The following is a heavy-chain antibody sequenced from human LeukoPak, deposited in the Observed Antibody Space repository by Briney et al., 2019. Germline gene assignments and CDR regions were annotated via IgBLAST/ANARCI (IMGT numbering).Heavy chain of an antibody. CDR1: GASVSSSGYY. CDR2: IYHSGCT. D-gene: IGHD6-13*01. Sequence: SETLSLTCTVSGASVSSSGYYWTWFRQPPGKGLEWIRYIYHSGCTNYNPSLKSRVTISLGTSKNQFSLKLTSMTAADTAVYYCGRETIAATGTSVFFDYWGQGTLVTVSS. J-gene: IGHJ4*02. V-gene: IGHV4-61*08. CDR3: GRETIAATGTSVFFDY.